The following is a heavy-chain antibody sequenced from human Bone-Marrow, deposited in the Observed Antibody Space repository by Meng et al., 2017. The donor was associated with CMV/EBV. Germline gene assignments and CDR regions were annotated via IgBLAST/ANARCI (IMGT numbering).Heavy chain of an antibody. CDR3: ARGYPYDAFDI. J-gene: IGHJ3*02. CDR2: IYSGGST. D-gene: IGHD1-14*01. V-gene: IGHV3-53*01. CDR1: GFTVSSNY. Sequence: GGSLRLSCAASGFTVSSNYMSWVRQAPGKGLEWVSVIYSGGSTYYADSVKGRFTISRDNSKNTLYLQMTSLRAEDTAVYYCARGYPYDAFDIWGQGTMVTVSS.